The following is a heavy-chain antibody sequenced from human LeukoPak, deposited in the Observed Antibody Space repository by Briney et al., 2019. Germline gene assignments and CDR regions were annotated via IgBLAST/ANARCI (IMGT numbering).Heavy chain of an antibody. D-gene: IGHD1-14*01. J-gene: IGHJ3*02. CDR1: GFTVSSNY. V-gene: IGHV3-66*01. CDR2: IYSGDAT. CDR3: ARGDHRAFDI. Sequence: GGSLRLSCAASGFTVSSNYMSWVRQAPGKGLEWVSVIYSGDATYHADSVKGRFTISRDNSKNTLYLQMNSLRAEDTAVYYCARGDHRAFDIWGQGTMVTVSS.